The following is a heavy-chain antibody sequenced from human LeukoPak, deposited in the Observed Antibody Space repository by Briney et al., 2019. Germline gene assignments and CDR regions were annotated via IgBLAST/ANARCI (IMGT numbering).Heavy chain of an antibody. J-gene: IGHJ4*02. Sequence: GGSLRLSCAASGFTFSNYVVSWVRQAPGKGLEWVSYINHNGEMIFYPDFVKGRLTISRDNAKNSLYLQMNSLRDEDTAVYYCARDNDWAFHYWGQGTLVTVSS. CDR2: INHNGEMI. D-gene: IGHD3-9*01. CDR3: ARDNDWAFHY. V-gene: IGHV3-48*02. CDR1: GFTFSNYV.